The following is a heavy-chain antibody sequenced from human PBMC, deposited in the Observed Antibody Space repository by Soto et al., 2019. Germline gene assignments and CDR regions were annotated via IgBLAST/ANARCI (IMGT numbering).Heavy chain of an antibody. CDR3: AHRVTGVGAWDFDL. CDR2: IYWDDDK. V-gene: IGHV2-5*02. Sequence: QITLKESGPTLVKPTQTLTLTCTFSGFSLSTSGVGVGWIRQPPGKALEWLALIYWDDDKRYNPSLKSRLTITKDTSKNQVVLTMTNMDPVDTGTYYCAHRVTGVGAWDFDLWGRGTLVTVSS. CDR1: GFSLSTSGVG. J-gene: IGHJ2*01. D-gene: IGHD3-10*01.